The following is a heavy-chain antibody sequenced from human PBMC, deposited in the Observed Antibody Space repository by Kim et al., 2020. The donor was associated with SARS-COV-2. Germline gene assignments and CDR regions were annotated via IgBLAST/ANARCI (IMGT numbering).Heavy chain of an antibody. CDR3: AKHRPYGSGSYYNHSYYFDY. CDR2: ISGSGGST. Sequence: GGSLRLSCAASGFTFSSYAMSWVRQAPGKGLEWVSAISGSGGSTYYADSVKGRFTISRDNSKNTLYLQMNSLRAEDTAVYYCAKHRPYGSGSYYNHSYYFDYWGQGTLVTVSS. D-gene: IGHD3-10*01. J-gene: IGHJ4*02. V-gene: IGHV3-23*01. CDR1: GFTFSSYA.